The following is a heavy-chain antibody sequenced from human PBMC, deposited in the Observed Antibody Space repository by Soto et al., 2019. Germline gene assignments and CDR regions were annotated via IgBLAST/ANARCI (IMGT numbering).Heavy chain of an antibody. CDR2: ISYDGSNK. V-gene: IGHV3-30-3*01. J-gene: IGHJ5*02. CDR3: ARDTTVTTRRAPVDP. Sequence: QVQLVESGGGVVQPGRSLRLSCAASGFTFSNYAMHWVRQAPGKGLEWVAVISYDGSNKYYADSVKGRFTISRDNSKNTLFLQMNSLRTEDTSVYYCARDTTVTTRRAPVDPWGQGTLVTVSS. D-gene: IGHD4-17*01. CDR1: GFTFSNYA.